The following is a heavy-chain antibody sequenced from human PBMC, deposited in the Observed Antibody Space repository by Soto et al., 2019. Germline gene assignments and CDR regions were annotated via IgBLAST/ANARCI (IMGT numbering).Heavy chain of an antibody. CDR1: GFSLTTSVVG. CDR3: ARHMTTVGYVDY. CDR2: VYWYDDK. D-gene: IGHD4-17*01. V-gene: IGHV2-5*01. J-gene: IGHJ4*02. Sequence: QITLKESGPTLVKPTQTLTLTCTFSGFSLTTSVVGVGWIRQPPGKALEWLALVYWYDDKRYSPSLKTRLTISTDTSKNQVVLRMANMDPVDTATYYCARHMTTVGYVDYWGQGTLVTVSS.